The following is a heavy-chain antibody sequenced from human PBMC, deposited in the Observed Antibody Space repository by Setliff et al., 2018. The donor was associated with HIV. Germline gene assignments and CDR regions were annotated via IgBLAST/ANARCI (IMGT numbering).Heavy chain of an antibody. J-gene: IGHJ4*02. D-gene: IGHD3-16*01. V-gene: IGHV4-31*03. CDR3: ARERSLITNRRYFDS. Sequence: KPSETLSLTCTVSGGSISSGGYYWSWIRQHPGKGLEWIGYIYHSGITYYNPSLKSRVTISIDTSKNQFSLKLSSVTAADTAFYYCARERSLITNRRYFDSWGQGTLVTVSS. CDR1: GGSISSGGYY. CDR2: IYHSGIT.